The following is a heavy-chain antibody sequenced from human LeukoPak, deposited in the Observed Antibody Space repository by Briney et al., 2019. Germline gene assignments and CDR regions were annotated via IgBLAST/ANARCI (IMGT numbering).Heavy chain of an antibody. D-gene: IGHD4-23*01. V-gene: IGHV3-21*01. CDR3: ARDYGGSSPFDY. J-gene: IGHJ4*02. CDR2: ISSSSSYR. CDR1: GFTLSSYS. Sequence: GGSLRLSCAASGFTLSSYSMNWVRQAPGKGVEGASSISSSSSYRYYADSVKRRFTISRDNAKNSVYLQMNSLRAEDTAVYYCARDYGGSSPFDYWGQGTLVTVSS.